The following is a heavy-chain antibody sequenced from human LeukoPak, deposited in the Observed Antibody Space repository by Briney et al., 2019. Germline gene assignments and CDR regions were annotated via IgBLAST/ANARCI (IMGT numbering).Heavy chain of an antibody. CDR2: IYYSGST. J-gene: IGHJ3*02. CDR3: ARVARWFGELINAFDI. D-gene: IGHD3-10*01. Sequence: PSQTLSLTCTVSGGSISSGGYYWSWIRQHPGKGLEWIGYIYYSGSTYYNPSLKSRVTISVDTSKNQFSLKLSSVTAADTAVYYCARVARWFGELINAFDIWGQGTMVTVSA. V-gene: IGHV4-31*03. CDR1: GGSISSGGYY.